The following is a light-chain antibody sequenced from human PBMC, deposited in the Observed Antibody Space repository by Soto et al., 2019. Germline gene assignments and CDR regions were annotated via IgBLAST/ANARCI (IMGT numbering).Light chain of an antibody. Sequence: EIVLTPSPGTLSLSPGQRATLSCRASPSVSSSYLAWYQQKPGQAPRLLIYGASSRATGIPDRFSGSGSGTDFTLTISRLEPEDVAVYYCQQYGSSPFTFGPGTKVDIK. CDR1: PSVSSSY. J-gene: IGKJ3*01. CDR3: QQYGSSPFT. CDR2: GAS. V-gene: IGKV3-20*01.